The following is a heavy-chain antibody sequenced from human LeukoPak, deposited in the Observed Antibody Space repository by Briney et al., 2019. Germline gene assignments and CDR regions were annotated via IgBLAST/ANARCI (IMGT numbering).Heavy chain of an antibody. V-gene: IGHV3-23*01. CDR3: ARDFGITMVRGVIINPRGDYYGMDV. CDR1: GFTFSSYA. D-gene: IGHD3-10*01. J-gene: IGHJ6*02. CDR2: ISGSGGST. Sequence: GGSLRLSCAASGFTFSSYAMSWVRQAPGKGLEWVSAISGSGGSTYYADSVKGRFTISRDNAKNSLYLQMNSLRDEDTAVYYCARDFGITMVRGVIINPRGDYYGMDVWGQGTTVTVFS.